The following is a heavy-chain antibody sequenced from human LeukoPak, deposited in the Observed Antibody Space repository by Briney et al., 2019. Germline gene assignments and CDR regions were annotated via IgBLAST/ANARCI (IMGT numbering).Heavy chain of an antibody. CDR1: GFTFQNYA. J-gene: IGHJ1*01. CDR2: ISGSGPST. Sequence: GGSLRLSCAASGFTFQNYAMSWVRQAPGKGLEWASSISGSGPSTDYADSVKGRFTISRDNSKNTLYLQMNSLRAEDTAVYYCAKDVAGYNSRGHFQHWGQGTLVTVSS. CDR3: AKDVAGYNSRGHFQH. D-gene: IGHD5-24*01. V-gene: IGHV3-23*01.